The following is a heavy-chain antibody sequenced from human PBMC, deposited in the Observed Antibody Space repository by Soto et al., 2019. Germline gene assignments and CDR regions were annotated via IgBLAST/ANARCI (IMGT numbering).Heavy chain of an antibody. V-gene: IGHV3-23*01. Sequence: GGSLRLSCAASGFPFSSYVMRWVRQAPGKGLWWVSGISGGGSNTFYADSVKGRFTISRDNSNNTLLLQMNSLGAEDTAVYYCAKDSNKYSSSLRGRYFDYWGQGIGVTVSS. CDR3: AKDSNKYSSSLRGRYFDY. J-gene: IGHJ4*02. CDR1: GFPFSSYV. CDR2: ISGGGSNT. D-gene: IGHD4-4*01.